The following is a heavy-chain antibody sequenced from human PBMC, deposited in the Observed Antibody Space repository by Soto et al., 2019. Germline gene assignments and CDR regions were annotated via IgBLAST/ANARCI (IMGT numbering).Heavy chain of an antibody. J-gene: IGHJ5*02. Sequence: QVQLVQSGAEVQKPGASVKVSCKASGYTFSAYFIHWVRQAPGQGLEWMGWINPDSGATNFAPKFQGRVTMPRDASISTAYMQLSRLRSGDTAVYYCAIDYSSVRFYNVNWFDPWGQGTLVTVSS. D-gene: IGHD3-10*01. CDR1: GYTFSAYF. V-gene: IGHV1-2*02. CDR3: AIDYSSVRFYNVNWFDP. CDR2: INPDSGAT.